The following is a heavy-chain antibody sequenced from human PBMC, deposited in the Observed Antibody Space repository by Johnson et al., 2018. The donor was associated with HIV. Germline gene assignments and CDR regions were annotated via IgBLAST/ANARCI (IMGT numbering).Heavy chain of an antibody. CDR3: ATGFGPAFEM. J-gene: IGHJ3*02. CDR1: GFTFSNYP. D-gene: IGHD3-16*01. Sequence: QVQLVESGGGVVQPGRSLRLSCAASGFTFSNYPMHWVRQAPGKGLEWVAIISSDGTTKYYADSVKGRFTISRDNAKNSLYLQMNSLRAEDTAFYYCATGFGPAFEMWGQGTMVTVSS. V-gene: IGHV3-30*04. CDR2: ISSDGTTK.